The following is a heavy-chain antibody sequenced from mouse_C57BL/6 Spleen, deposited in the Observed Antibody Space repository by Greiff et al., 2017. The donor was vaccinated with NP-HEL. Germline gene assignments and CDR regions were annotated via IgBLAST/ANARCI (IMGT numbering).Heavy chain of an antibody. J-gene: IGHJ2*01. Sequence: DVKLVESEGGLVQPGSSMKLSCTASGFTFSDYYMAWVRQVPEKGLEWVANINYDGSSTYYLDSLKSRFIISRDNAKNILYLQMSSLKSEDTATYYCARDWSGDYYFDYWGQGTTLTVSS. CDR3: ARDWSGDYYFDY. CDR1: GFTFSDYY. V-gene: IGHV5-16*01. D-gene: IGHD1-3*01. CDR2: INYDGSST.